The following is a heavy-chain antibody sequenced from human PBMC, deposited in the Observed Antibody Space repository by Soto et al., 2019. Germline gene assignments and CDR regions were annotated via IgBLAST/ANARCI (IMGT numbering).Heavy chain of an antibody. J-gene: IGHJ4*02. V-gene: IGHV1-69*01. CDR3: XXXXXXXXXXXFDY. CDR2: IIPIFGTA. Sequence: QVQLVQSGAEVKKPGSSVKVSCKASGGTFSSYAISWVRQAPGXXXXGTGGIIPIFGTANYAQKFQGRVTXXXXXXXXXXXXXXXXXXXXXXXXXXXXXXXXXXXXXXFDYWGQGTLVTVSS. CDR1: GGTFSSYA.